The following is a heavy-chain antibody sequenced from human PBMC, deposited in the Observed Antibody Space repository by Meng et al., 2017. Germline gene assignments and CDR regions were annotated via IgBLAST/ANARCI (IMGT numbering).Heavy chain of an antibody. CDR2: IIPIFGTA. Sequence: QDQLVQLGVEVKKPGSSVKGSCKASGGTFSSYAISWVRQAPGQGLEWMGGIIPIFGTANYAQKFQGRVTITTDESTSTAYMELSSLRSEDTAVYYCVSTIAVAGTGWFDPWGQGTLVTVSS. D-gene: IGHD6-19*01. CDR1: GGTFSSYA. J-gene: IGHJ5*02. V-gene: IGHV1-69*05. CDR3: VSTIAVAGTGWFDP.